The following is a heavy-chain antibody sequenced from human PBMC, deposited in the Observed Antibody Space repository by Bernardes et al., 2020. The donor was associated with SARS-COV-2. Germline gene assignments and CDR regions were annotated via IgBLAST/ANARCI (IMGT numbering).Heavy chain of an antibody. Sequence: RREGEAEGFRCTDHNMDWVRQAPGKGLEWVARTRNKANRYTTEYAASVKGRFTISGDEATNSVFLQMNSLKTEDTAVYYCARSPLGIAPFDSWGQGTLVTVSS. CDR1: GFRCTDHN. D-gene: IGHD2-21*01. V-gene: IGHV3-72*01. CDR2: TRNKANRYTT. CDR3: ARSPLGIAPFDS. J-gene: IGHJ4*02.